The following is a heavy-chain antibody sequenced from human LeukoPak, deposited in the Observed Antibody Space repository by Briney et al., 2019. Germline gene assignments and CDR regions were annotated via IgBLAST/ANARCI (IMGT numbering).Heavy chain of an antibody. D-gene: IGHD3-22*01. CDR1: GGSFSGYY. CDR3: ARHLFGSGYYPDY. J-gene: IGHJ4*02. CDR2: INHSGST. Sequence: SETLSLTCAVYGGSFSGYYWSWIRQPPGKGLEWIGEINHSGSTYYNPSLKSRVTISVDTSKNQFSLKLTSVTATDTAVYYCARHLFGSGYYPDYWGQGTLVTVSS. V-gene: IGHV4-34*01.